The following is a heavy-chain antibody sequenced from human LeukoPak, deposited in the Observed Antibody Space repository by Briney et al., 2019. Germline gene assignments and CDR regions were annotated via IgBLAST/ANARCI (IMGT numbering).Heavy chain of an antibody. CDR2: IKQDGSEK. V-gene: IGHV3-7*01. CDR3: ARDLSCSSTSCYNEA. J-gene: IGHJ4*02. Sequence: GGSLRLSCAASGFTFSSYWMSWFRQAPGKGLEWVANIKQDGSEKYYVDSVKGRFTISRDNAKNSLYLQMNSLRAEDTAVYYCARDLSCSSTSCYNEAWGQGTLVTVSS. CDR1: GFTFSSYW. D-gene: IGHD2-2*02.